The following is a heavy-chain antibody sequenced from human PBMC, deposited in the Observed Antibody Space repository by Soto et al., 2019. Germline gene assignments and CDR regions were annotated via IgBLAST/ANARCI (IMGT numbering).Heavy chain of an antibody. CDR2: IIPIFGTA. CDR1: GGTFSSYA. V-gene: IGHV1-69*13. D-gene: IGHD3-22*01. CDR3: ARDPFFVGRYSSGYYYFDY. Sequence: PRASVKVSCKASGGTFSSYAISWVRQAPGQGLEWMGGIIPIFGTANYAQKFQGRVTITADESTSTAYMELSSLRSEDTAVYYCARDPFFVGRYSSGYYYFDYWGQGTLVTVSS. J-gene: IGHJ4*02.